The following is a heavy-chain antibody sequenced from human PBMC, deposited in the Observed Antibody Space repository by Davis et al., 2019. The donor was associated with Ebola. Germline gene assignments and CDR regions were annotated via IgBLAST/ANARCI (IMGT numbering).Heavy chain of an antibody. V-gene: IGHV3-23*01. J-gene: IGHJ6*02. CDR3: ARDTVPAATKYGMDV. CDR2: ISGSGGST. Sequence: GESLKISCAASGFTFSSYAMSWVRQAPGKGLEWVSAISGSGGSTYYADSVKGRFTISRDNSKNTLYLQMNSLRAEDTAVYYCARDTVPAATKYGMDVWGQGTTVTVSS. D-gene: IGHD2-2*01. CDR1: GFTFSSYA.